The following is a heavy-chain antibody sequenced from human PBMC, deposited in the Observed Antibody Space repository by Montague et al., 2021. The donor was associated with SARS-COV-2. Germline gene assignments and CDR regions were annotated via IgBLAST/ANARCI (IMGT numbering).Heavy chain of an antibody. Sequence: SLRLSCAASGFTFSSYGMHWGRQAPGKGLEWVAVISYDGSNKYYADSVKGRFTISRDNSKNTLYLQMNSLRAEDTAVYYCAKDDSSGYSTSWFDPWGQGTLVTVSS. D-gene: IGHD3-22*01. CDR1: GFTFSSYG. J-gene: IGHJ5*02. CDR2: ISYDGSNK. CDR3: AKDDSSGYSTSWFDP. V-gene: IGHV3-30*18.